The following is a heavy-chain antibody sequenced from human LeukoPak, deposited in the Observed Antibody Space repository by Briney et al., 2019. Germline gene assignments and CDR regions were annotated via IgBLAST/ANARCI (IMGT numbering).Heavy chain of an antibody. J-gene: IGHJ4*02. CDR1: GFTFSSYE. CDR2: ISSSGSTI. Sequence: GGSLRLSCAASGFTFSSYEMNWVRQAPGKGLEWVSYISSSGSTIYYADSVKGRFTVSRDNAKNSLYLQMNSLRAEDTAVYYCARDTMIAFDYWGQGTLVTVSS. D-gene: IGHD3-22*01. CDR3: ARDTMIAFDY. V-gene: IGHV3-48*03.